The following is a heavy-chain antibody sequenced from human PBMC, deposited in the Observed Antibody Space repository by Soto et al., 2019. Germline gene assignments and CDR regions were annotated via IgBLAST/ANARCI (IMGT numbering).Heavy chain of an antibody. J-gene: IGHJ6*02. D-gene: IGHD2-2*01. CDR2: INAGNGNT. CDR3: ARDLVYCSSTSCYPGDYYYYGMDV. V-gene: IGHV1-3*01. Sequence: GASVQVSCKASGYTFTSYAMHWVRQAPGQRLEWMGWINAGNGNTKYSQKFQGRVTITRDTSASTAYMELSSLRSEDTAVYYCARDLVYCSSTSCYPGDYYYYGMDVWGQGTTVTVSS. CDR1: GYTFTSYA.